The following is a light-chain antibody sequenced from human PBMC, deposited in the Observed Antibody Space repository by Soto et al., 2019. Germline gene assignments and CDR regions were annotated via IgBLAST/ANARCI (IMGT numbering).Light chain of an antibody. J-gene: IGKJ4*01. Sequence: IELTQSPSSVSASVGDRVTITCRASQDIRNRLAWYQHKPGKAPNLLIYYATTLQSWVPYRFRGSGSGTYFTLTISSLQPEDFATYYCQQANILPPVFGGGTRVEI. CDR1: QDIRNR. CDR2: YAT. CDR3: QQANILPPV. V-gene: IGKV1-12*01.